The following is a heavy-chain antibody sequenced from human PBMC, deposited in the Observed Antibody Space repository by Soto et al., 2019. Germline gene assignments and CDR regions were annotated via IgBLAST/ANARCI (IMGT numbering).Heavy chain of an antibody. D-gene: IGHD3-16*01. CDR1: GGSISSSSYY. V-gene: IGHV4-39*01. CDR2: IYYSGST. Sequence: SETLSLTCTVSGGSISSSSYYWGWIRQPPGKGLEWIGSIYYSGSTYYNPSLKSRVTISVDTSKNQFSLKLSSVTAADTAVYYCTRLRLGESYYYYGMDVWGQGTTVTVSS. CDR3: TRLRLGESYYYYGMDV. J-gene: IGHJ6*02.